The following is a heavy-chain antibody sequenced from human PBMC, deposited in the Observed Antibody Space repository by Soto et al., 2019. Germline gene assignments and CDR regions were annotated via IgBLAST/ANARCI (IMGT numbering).Heavy chain of an antibody. CDR2: ISSSSSYI. Sequence: GGSLRLSCAASGFTFSSYSMNWVRQAPGKGLEWVSSISSSSSYIYYADSVKGRFTISRDNAKNSLCLQMNSVRAEDTAVYYWASARSTAAGLFDYWGLGTLVTVTS. D-gene: IGHD6-13*01. J-gene: IGHJ4*02. V-gene: IGHV3-21*01. CDR1: GFTFSSYS. CDR3: ASARSTAAGLFDY.